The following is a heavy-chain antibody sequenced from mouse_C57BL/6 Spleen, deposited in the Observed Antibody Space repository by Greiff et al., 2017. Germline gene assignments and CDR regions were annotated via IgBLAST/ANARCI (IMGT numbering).Heavy chain of an antibody. CDR1: GYAFSSSW. D-gene: IGHD1-1*01. J-gene: IGHJ1*03. Sequence: QVQLQQSGPELVKPGASVKISCKASGYAFSSSWMHWVKQRPGKGLEWIGRIYPGDGDTNYNGKFKGKATLTADKSSSTAYMQLSSLTSEDSAVYFCAREDYYGSSWYFDVWGTGTTVTVSS. V-gene: IGHV1-82*01. CDR2: IYPGDGDT. CDR3: AREDYYGSSWYFDV.